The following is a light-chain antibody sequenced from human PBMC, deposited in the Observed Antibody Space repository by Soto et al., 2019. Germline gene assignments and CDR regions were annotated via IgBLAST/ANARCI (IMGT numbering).Light chain of an antibody. Sequence: DIQMTQSPSSLSASVGDRVTITCRASQSISTYLHWYQHKTGKAPKLLIFVASSLTSGVPSRLSGSGSGTDFTVTISSLQPEDSATYFCQQSYTFPLTFGGGTEVEI. CDR1: QSISTY. V-gene: IGKV1-39*01. J-gene: IGKJ4*01. CDR3: QQSYTFPLT. CDR2: VAS.